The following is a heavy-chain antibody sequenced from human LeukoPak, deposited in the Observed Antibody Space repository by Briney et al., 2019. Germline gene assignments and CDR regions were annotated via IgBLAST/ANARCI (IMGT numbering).Heavy chain of an antibody. V-gene: IGHV3-21*01. J-gene: IGHJ6*03. CDR1: GFTFSSYS. CDR2: ISSSSSYI. Sequence: PGGSLRLSCAASGFTFSSYSMNWVRQAPGKGLEWVSSISSSSSYIYYADSVKGRFTISRDNAKNSLYLQMNSLRAEDTAVYYCERAYSGTYGLGYYYMDVWGKGTTVTISS. D-gene: IGHD1-26*01. CDR3: ERAYSGTYGLGYYYMDV.